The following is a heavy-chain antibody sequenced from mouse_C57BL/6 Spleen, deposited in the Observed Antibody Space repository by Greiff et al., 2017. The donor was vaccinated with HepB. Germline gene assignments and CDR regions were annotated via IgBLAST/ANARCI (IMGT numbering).Heavy chain of an antibody. CDR2: ISSGGDYI. CDR1: GFTFSSYA. D-gene: IGHD2-3*01. J-gene: IGHJ4*01. V-gene: IGHV5-9-1*02. Sequence: EVKLMESGEGLVKPGGSLKLSCAASGFTFSSYAMSWVRQTPEKRLEWVAYISSGGDYIYYADTVKGRFTISRDNARNTLYLQMSSLKSEDTAMYYCTRDGLYYAMDYWGQGTSVTVSS. CDR3: TRDGLYYAMDY.